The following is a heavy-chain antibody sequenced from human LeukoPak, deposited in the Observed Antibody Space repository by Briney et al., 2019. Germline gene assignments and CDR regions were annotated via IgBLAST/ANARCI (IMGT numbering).Heavy chain of an antibody. Sequence: ASVKVSCKASGYTFTSYGISWVRQAPGQGLEWMGWISAYNGNTNYAQKLQGRVTMTTDTSTSTAYMELRSLRSDDTAVYYCARAAYYYDSSGYYFFDYWGQGTLVTVSS. J-gene: IGHJ4*02. V-gene: IGHV1-18*01. CDR2: ISAYNGNT. D-gene: IGHD3-22*01. CDR1: GYTFTSYG. CDR3: ARAAYYYDSSGYYFFDY.